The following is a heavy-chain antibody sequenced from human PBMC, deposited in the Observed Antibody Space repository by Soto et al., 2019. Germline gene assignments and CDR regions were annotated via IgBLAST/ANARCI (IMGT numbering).Heavy chain of an antibody. CDR2: IYYSGST. Sequence: SETLSLTCTVSGGSISSGGYYWSWIRQHPGKGLEWIGYIYYSGSTYYNPSLKSRVTISVDTSKNQFSLKLSSVTAADTAVYYCARGSSGYYTNSYWYFDLWGRGTLVTVS. CDR3: ARGSSGYYTNSYWYFDL. D-gene: IGHD3-3*01. J-gene: IGHJ2*01. CDR1: GGSISSGGYY. V-gene: IGHV4-31*03.